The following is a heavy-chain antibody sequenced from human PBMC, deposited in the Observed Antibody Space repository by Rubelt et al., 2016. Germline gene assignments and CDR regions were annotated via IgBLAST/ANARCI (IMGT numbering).Heavy chain of an antibody. V-gene: IGHV1-2*02. J-gene: IGHJ3*02. Sequence: GLEWMGWINPNSGGTNYAQKFQGRVTMTRDTSISTAYMELSRLRSDDTAVYYCARARIAVATGDDAFDIWGQGTMVTVSS. CDR3: ARARIAVATGDDAFDI. D-gene: IGHD5-12*01. CDR2: INPNSGGT.